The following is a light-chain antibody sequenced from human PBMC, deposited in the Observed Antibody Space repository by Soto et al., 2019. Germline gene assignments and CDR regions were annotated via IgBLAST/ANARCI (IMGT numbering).Light chain of an antibody. CDR2: DAS. J-gene: IGKJ5*01. V-gene: IGKV1-33*01. CDR1: QGISSY. CDR3: QQYENLPT. Sequence: DIQMTQSPSTLSASVGDRVTITCRASQGISSYLAWYQQKPGRAPKLLIYDASNLEAGVPSRFRGSGSGTDFTFTISRLQPEDIATYYCQQYENLPTFGQGTRLEIK.